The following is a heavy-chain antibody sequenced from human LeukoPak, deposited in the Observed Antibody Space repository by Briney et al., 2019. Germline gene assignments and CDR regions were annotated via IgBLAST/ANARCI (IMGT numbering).Heavy chain of an antibody. CDR2: IHYSGSA. D-gene: IGHD3-10*01. Sequence: SETLSLTCTVSGGSVSSGSYYWTWIRQPPGKGLEWIGYIHYSGSANYNPSLKSRVTISVDTSKNQFSLKLSSVTAADTAVYYCARGGGAMVRGVRRGNWFDPWGQGTLVTVSS. CDR3: ARGGGAMVRGVRRGNWFDP. V-gene: IGHV4-61*01. CDR1: GGSVSSGSYY. J-gene: IGHJ5*02.